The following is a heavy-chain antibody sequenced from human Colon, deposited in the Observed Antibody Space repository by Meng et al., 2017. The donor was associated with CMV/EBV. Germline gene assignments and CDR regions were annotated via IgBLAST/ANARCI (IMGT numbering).Heavy chain of an antibody. V-gene: IGHV3-11*04. CDR1: GFTFSDYY. CDR2: ISSSGSTI. D-gene: IGHD2-15*01. CDR3: AKDTPSLTYCSGGSCYGMDV. Sequence: GESLKISCAASGFTFSDYYMSWIRQAPGKGLEWVSYISSSGSTIYYADSVKGRFTISRDNAKNSLYLQMNSLRAEDTAVYYCAKDTPSLTYCSGGSCYGMDVWGQGTTVTVSS. J-gene: IGHJ6*02.